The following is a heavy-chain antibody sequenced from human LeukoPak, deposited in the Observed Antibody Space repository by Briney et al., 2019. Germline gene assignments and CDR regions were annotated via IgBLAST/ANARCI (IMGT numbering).Heavy chain of an antibody. CDR3: ARFSAAAHNWFDP. D-gene: IGHD2-2*01. CDR1: GGSFSGYY. J-gene: IGHJ5*02. Sequence: PSETPSLTCAVYGGSFSGYYWSWIRQPPGKGLEWIGEINHSGSTNYNPSLKSRVTISVDTSKNQFSLKLSSVTAADTAVYYCARFSAAAHNWFDPWGQGTLVTVSS. V-gene: IGHV4-34*01. CDR2: INHSGST.